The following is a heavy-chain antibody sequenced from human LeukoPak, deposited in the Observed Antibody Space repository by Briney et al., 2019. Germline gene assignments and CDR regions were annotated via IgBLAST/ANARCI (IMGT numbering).Heavy chain of an antibody. CDR3: VRDIAVAGKDY. CDR2: LMYVGSEK. CDR1: GFTSSNYW. D-gene: IGHD6-19*01. Sequence: GSLRLSCAASGFTSSNYWMSWFRQAPGRGREWVANLMYVGSEKHYVDSVKGRFTISRDDAKNSVFLQMNSLRAEDTAVYYCVRDIAVAGKDYWGQGTLVTVSS. V-gene: IGHV3-7*01. J-gene: IGHJ4*02.